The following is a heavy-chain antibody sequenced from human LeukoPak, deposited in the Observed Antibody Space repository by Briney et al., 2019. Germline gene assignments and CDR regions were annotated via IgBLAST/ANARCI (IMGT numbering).Heavy chain of an antibody. CDR3: AKDSGWIQFID. CDR1: GFTFSSYW. CDR2: INSDGTST. J-gene: IGHJ4*02. D-gene: IGHD5-18*01. V-gene: IGHV3-74*01. Sequence: GGSLRLSCAASGFTFSSYWMHWVRQAPGKGLVCVSRINSDGTSTVYADSVKGRFTISRDNAKNTVYLQMNSLRAEDTGVYYCAKDSGWIQFIDWGQGTPVTVSS.